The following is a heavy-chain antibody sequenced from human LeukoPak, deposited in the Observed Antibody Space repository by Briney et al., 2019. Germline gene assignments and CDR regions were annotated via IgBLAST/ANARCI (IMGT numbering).Heavy chain of an antibody. J-gene: IGHJ3*02. CDR3: ARGGSPPEALGDTFDI. Sequence: GGSLRHSCAASGFTISSYWMHWVHQAPGKGLVRVSRINGDGSSTINADSVKGRFTISRDDAKNTLYLQMNSLRLDDTAVYYCARGGSPPEALGDTFDIWGQGTMVTVSS. CDR1: GFTISSYW. D-gene: IGHD1-26*01. V-gene: IGHV3-74*01. CDR2: INGDGSST.